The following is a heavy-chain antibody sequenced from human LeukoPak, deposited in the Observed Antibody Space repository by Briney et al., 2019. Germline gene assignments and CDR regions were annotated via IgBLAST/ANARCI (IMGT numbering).Heavy chain of an antibody. CDR2: INPNGGTT. J-gene: IGHJ5*02. D-gene: IGHD3-16*01. V-gene: IGHV1-46*01. CDR3: ARDALSYDYSWGSYGHLGIDP. CDR1: GYTFTRYY. Sequence: ASVKVSCKASGYTFTRYYMHWVRQAPGQGLEWMGIINPNGGTTDYAQKFHGRITVTRDTSTSTVYMELTSLTSEDTAVYYCARDALSYDYSWGSYGHLGIDPWGQGTLVTVSS.